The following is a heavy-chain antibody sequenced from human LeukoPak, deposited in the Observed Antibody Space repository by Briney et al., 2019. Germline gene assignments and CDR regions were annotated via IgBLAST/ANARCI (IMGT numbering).Heavy chain of an antibody. CDR3: ARQAAKNVDTARFDS. V-gene: IGHV4-59*08. Sequence: SETLSLTCAISGGSINNYYWSWIRQPPGKGLEWIGYIYYSGTTNYSPSLNSRVNISLDTAKNQFSLRLSSVTAADTAVYYCARQAAKNVDTARFDSWGQGTLVTVSS. CDR1: GGSINNYY. CDR2: IYYSGTT. J-gene: IGHJ4*02. D-gene: IGHD5-18*01.